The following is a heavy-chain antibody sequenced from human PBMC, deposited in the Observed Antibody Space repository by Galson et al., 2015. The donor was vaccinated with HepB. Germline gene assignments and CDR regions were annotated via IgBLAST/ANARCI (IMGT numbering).Heavy chain of an antibody. D-gene: IGHD1-26*01. CDR3: VKSKGRELLTAHFDS. Sequence: SLRLSCAASGFTFNRYAMRWVRQAPGKGLEWVSGISALGTSSDYADSVKGRFTVSRGNSKNMLFLQMNSLRAEDTAIYYCVKSKGRELLTAHFDSWGQGTLVTVSS. V-gene: IGHV3-23*01. CDR1: GFTFNRYA. CDR2: ISALGTSS. J-gene: IGHJ4*02.